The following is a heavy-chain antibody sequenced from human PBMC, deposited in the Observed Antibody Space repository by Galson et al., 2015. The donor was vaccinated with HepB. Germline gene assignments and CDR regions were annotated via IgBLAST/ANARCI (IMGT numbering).Heavy chain of an antibody. V-gene: IGHV3-23*01. D-gene: IGHD6-6*01. CDR2: ISGSGGST. CDR3: AKPFGGIAAHYYFDY. CDR1: GFTFSSDA. J-gene: IGHJ4*02. Sequence: SLRLSCAASGFTFSSDAMSWVRQAPGKGLEWVSAISGSGGSTYYADSVKGRFTISRDNSKNTLYLQMNSLRAEDTAVYYCAKPFGGIAAHYYFDYWGQGTLVTVSS.